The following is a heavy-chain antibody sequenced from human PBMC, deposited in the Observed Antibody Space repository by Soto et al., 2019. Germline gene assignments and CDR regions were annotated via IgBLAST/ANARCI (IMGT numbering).Heavy chain of an antibody. CDR3: ARAGGIAAGGTRVDAFDI. V-gene: IGHV3-48*02. Sequence: GGSLRLSCAASGFTFSSYSMHWVRQAPGKGLEWVSYIRSSSSTIYYADSVKGRFTISRDDAKNSLYLQMNSLRDEDAAVYYCARAGGIAAGGTRVDAFDIWGQGTMVTVSS. CDR2: IRSSSSTI. D-gene: IGHD6-13*01. CDR1: GFTFSSYS. J-gene: IGHJ3*02.